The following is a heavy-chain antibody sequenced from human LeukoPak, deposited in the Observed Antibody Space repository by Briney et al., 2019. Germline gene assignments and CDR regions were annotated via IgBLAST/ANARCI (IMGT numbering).Heavy chain of an antibody. CDR3: AGHILVRGYSGYDPYYFDY. Sequence: PSETLSLTCTVSGGSISSYYWSWIRQPPGKGLEWIGYIYYSGSTNYNPSLKSRVTISVDTSKNQFSLKLSSVTAADTAVYYCAGHILVRGYSGYDPYYFDYWGQGTLVTVSS. CDR2: IYYSGST. J-gene: IGHJ4*02. CDR1: GGSISSYY. D-gene: IGHD5-12*01. V-gene: IGHV4-59*08.